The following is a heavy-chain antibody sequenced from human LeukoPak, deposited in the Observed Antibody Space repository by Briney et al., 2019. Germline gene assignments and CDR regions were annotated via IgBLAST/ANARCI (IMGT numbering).Heavy chain of an antibody. J-gene: IGHJ4*02. CDR3: ARVSDHLVLGQFDY. Sequence: GGSLRLSRAASGFTFSSYSMTCVRQAPGKGLGWVSSISSSSSYIYYADSVKGRFTISRDNDKNSLYLQMNSLSAEDTAVYYCARVSDHLVLGQFDYWGQGTLVTVSS. CDR2: ISSSSSYI. CDR1: GFTFSSYS. D-gene: IGHD3-9*01. V-gene: IGHV3-21*01.